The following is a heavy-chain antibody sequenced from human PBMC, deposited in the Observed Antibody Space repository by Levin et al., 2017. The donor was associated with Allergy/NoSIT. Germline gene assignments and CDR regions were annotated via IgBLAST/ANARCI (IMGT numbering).Heavy chain of an antibody. D-gene: IGHD4-17*01. CDR2: ISIGGGST. Sequence: GGSLRLSCAASGFTFSNYALSWVRQAPGKGLEWVSTISIGGGSTYYADSVKGRFTISRDNPKSTLYLQMNSLRAEDTAVYYCAKGTTLITRFDYWGQGTLVTVSS. CDR3: AKGTTLITRFDY. CDR1: GFTFSNYA. V-gene: IGHV3-23*01. J-gene: IGHJ4*02.